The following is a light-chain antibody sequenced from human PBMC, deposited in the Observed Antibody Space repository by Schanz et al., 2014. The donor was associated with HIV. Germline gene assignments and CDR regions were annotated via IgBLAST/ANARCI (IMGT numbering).Light chain of an antibody. CDR3: QQRDTWPLT. CDR1: QSVSSN. Sequence: DIVLTQSPATLSVSPGERVTLSCRASQSVSSNLAWYQQKPGQAPRLLIYDTSNRATGIPARFSGSGFETDFTLTISSLEPEDSAVYYCQQRDTWPLTFGGGTKVEIK. CDR2: DTS. V-gene: IGKV3-11*01. J-gene: IGKJ4*01.